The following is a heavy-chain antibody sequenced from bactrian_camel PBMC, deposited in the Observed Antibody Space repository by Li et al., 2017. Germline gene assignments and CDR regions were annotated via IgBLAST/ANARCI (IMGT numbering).Heavy chain of an antibody. CDR2: VDSGGIAP. D-gene: IGHD4*01. Sequence: HVQLVESGGGSVQAGGTLRLSCAASGFTFSNYWMYWVRQFPGKGLEWVSGVDSGGIAPNYRDSVEGRFTISRDNAKNTLYLQMNNLKSEDTAVYYCVRALTIVTTVFTIWGQGTQVTVS. J-gene: IGHJ4*01. CDR1: GFTFSNYW. CDR3: VRALTIVTTVFTI. V-gene: IGHV3S6*01.